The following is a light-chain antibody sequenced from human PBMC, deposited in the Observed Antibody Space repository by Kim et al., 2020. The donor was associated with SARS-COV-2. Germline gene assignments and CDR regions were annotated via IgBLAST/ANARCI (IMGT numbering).Light chain of an antibody. CDR1: QSISSY. Sequence: ASVGDRVTITCRASQSISSYLYWYQQKPGKAPKLLIYAASSLQSGVPSRFSGSGSGTDFTLTISSLQPEDFATYYCQQSYSTPWTFGQGTKVDIK. CDR3: QQSYSTPWT. CDR2: AAS. V-gene: IGKV1-39*01. J-gene: IGKJ1*01.